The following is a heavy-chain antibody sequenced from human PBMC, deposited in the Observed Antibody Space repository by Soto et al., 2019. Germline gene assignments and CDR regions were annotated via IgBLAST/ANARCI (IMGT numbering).Heavy chain of an antibody. CDR1: GFTFSSYA. Sequence: PGGSLRLSCAASGFTFSSYAMSWVRQAPGKGLEWVSAISGSGGSTYYADSVKGRFTISRDNSKNTLYLQMNSLRAEDTAVYYCAKPLLRFLEWLLYFDFWGQGTLVTVSS. CDR2: ISGSGGST. V-gene: IGHV3-23*01. CDR3: AKPLLRFLEWLLYFDF. J-gene: IGHJ4*02. D-gene: IGHD3-3*01.